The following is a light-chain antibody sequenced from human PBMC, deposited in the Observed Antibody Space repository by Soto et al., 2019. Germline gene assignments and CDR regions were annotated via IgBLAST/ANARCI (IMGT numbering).Light chain of an antibody. J-gene: IGKJ1*01. CDR3: XXXNSLRT. Sequence: DIPMTQSPSTLSASVGDRVTITCRASQSISSWLAWYQQKPGKAPKLLIYKASSLESGVPSRFSGSGSGTEFTLTISSLXPXXXXTXXXXXXNSLRTFGQGTKVEIK. CDR1: QSISSW. V-gene: IGKV1-5*03. CDR2: KAS.